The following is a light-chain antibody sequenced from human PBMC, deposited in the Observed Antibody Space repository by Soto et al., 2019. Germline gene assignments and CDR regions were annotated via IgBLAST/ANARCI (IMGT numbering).Light chain of an antibody. CDR3: QQYGSSPIT. V-gene: IGKV3-20*01. Sequence: EIVLTQSPGTLSLSSGERATLSCRASQSVISSYLAWYQQKPGQAPRLLIYGASNRASGIPVRVSGGGSGTDFTLTISRLEPEDFALYYCQQYGSSPITFGHGTRLEI. J-gene: IGKJ5*01. CDR2: GAS. CDR1: QSVISSY.